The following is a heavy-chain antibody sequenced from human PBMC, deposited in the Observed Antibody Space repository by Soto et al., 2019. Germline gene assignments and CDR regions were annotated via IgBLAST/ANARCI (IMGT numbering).Heavy chain of an antibody. D-gene: IGHD6-19*01. CDR3: AKEPSSGCDWAINWFDP. J-gene: IGHJ5*02. CDR2: ISYDGSNK. CDR1: GFTFSSYG. Sequence: QVQLVESGGGVVQPGRSLRLSCAASGFTFSSYGMHWVRQAPGKGLEWVAVISYDGSNKYYADSVKGRFTISRDNSKNTLYLQMSSLRAEDTAVYYCAKEPSSGCDWAINWFDPWGQGTLVTVSS. V-gene: IGHV3-30*18.